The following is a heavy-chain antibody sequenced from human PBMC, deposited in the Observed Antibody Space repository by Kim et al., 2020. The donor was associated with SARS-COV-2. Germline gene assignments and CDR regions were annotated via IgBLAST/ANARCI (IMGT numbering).Heavy chain of an antibody. V-gene: IGHV1-8*01. J-gene: IGHJ3*02. CDR3: ARVVGFYDILTGYYEREVSAFDI. D-gene: IGHD3-9*01. CDR2: MNPNSGNT. CDR1: GYTFTSYD. Sequence: ASVKVSCKASGYTFTSYDINWVRQATGQGLEWMGWMNPNSGNTGYAQKFQGRVTMTRNTSISTAYMELSSLRSEDTAVYYCARVVGFYDILTGYYEREVSAFDIWGQGTMVTVSS.